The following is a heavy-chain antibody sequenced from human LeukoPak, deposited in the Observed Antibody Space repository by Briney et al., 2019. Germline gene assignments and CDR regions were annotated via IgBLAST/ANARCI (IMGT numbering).Heavy chain of an antibody. CDR2: IYTGGTT. D-gene: IGHD6-6*01. J-gene: IGHJ4*02. CDR1: GFTATCNH. Sequence: GGSLRLSCAASGFTATCNHMNWVRQAPGKGLEWVSIIYTGGTTHYADSLKDRFTISRDDSINTLYLQMNSLRAEDTAVYYCARDSSSYYFDYWGQGTLVTVSS. CDR3: ARDSSSYYFDY. V-gene: IGHV3-66*01.